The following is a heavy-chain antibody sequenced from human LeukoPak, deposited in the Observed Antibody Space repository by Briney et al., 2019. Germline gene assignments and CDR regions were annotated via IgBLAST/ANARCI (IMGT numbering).Heavy chain of an antibody. CDR3: AKQRGQGYYFDY. CDR2: IRQDGSDK. J-gene: IGHJ4*02. CDR1: GFTFSGYW. V-gene: IGHV3-7*01. D-gene: IGHD1/OR15-1a*01. Sequence: GGSLRLSCAASGFTFSGYWMSWVRQAPGKGLEWVANIRQDGSDKYYVDSVRGRFTISRDNADYSLYLHMNNLRAEDTAVYYCAKQRGQGYYFDYWGQGILVTVSS.